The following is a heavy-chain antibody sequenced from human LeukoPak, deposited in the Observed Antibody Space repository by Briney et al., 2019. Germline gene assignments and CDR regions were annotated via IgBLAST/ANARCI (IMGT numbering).Heavy chain of an antibody. CDR2: INPISGGT. CDR3: ARWGSVGVYGDYTGDY. V-gene: IGHV1-2*02. D-gene: IGHD4-17*01. J-gene: IGHJ4*02. Sequence: GASVKVSCKASGYTFTDYYMYWVRQAPGQGLEWVGWINPISGGTNSAQKFQGRVTLTRDTSISTVYMELNRLISDDTALYYCARWGSVGVYGDYTGDYWGQGTLVTVSS. CDR1: GYTFTDYY.